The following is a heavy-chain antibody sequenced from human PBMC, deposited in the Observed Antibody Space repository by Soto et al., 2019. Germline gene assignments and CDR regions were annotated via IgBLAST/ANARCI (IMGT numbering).Heavy chain of an antibody. CDR3: AKDTRAGGNYGFYSDL. J-gene: IGHJ4*02. V-gene: IGHV3-23*01. CDR1: GFTFSSYG. CDR2: SSATGAGT. D-gene: IGHD1-7*01. Sequence: PXGSLRLSCAACGFTFSSYGMTWVRQAPGKGLEWVSFSSATGAGTYYADSVKGRFTISRDNSKNTLYLQMTSLRADDTAVYYCAKDTRAGGNYGFYSDLWGQGALVTVSS.